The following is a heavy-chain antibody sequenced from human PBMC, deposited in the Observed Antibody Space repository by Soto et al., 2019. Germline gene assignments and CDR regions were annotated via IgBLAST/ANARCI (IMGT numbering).Heavy chain of an antibody. CDR1: GGSVSSGSYY. CDR2: IYYSGST. CDR3: VRYYDSSGVRNWFDP. V-gene: IGHV4-61*01. Sequence: SETLSLTCTVSGGSVSSGSYYWSWIRQPPGKGLEWIGYIYYSGSTNYNPSLKSRVTISVDTSKNQFSLKLSSVTAADTAVYYCVRYYDSSGVRNWFDPWGQGTLVTVSS. J-gene: IGHJ5*02. D-gene: IGHD3-22*01.